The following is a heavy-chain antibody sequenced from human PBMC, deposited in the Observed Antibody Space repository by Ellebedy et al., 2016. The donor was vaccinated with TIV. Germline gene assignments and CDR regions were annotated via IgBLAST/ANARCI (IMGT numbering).Heavy chain of an antibody. D-gene: IGHD1-26*01. Sequence: MPSETLSLTCTVSGGSVSSGLYYWSWIRQPPGKGLEWIGHIYYSGSTNYNPSLKSRVTISEDTSKNQFSLRLRSVTAADTAVYYCAREVRFSGTYHYFDFWGQGTLVTVSS. V-gene: IGHV4-61*01. CDR1: GGSVSSGLYY. CDR3: AREVRFSGTYHYFDF. CDR2: IYYSGST. J-gene: IGHJ4*02.